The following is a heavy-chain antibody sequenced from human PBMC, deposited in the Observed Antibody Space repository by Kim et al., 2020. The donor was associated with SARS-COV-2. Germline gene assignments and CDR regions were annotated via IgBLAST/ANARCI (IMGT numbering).Heavy chain of an antibody. CDR3: ARDSRAAAGNYYYGMDV. CDR2: INPSGGST. J-gene: IGHJ6*02. D-gene: IGHD6-13*01. V-gene: IGHV1-46*01. Sequence: ASVKVSCKASGYTFTSYYMHWVRQAPGQGLEWMGIINPSGGSTSYAQKFQGRVTMTRDTSTSTVYMELSSLRSEDTAVYYCARDSRAAAGNYYYGMDVWGQGTTVTVSS. CDR1: GYTFTSYY.